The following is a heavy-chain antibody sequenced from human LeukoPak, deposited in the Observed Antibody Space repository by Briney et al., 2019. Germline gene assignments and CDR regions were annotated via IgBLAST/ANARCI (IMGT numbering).Heavy chain of an antibody. V-gene: IGHV1-24*01. CDR2: FDPEDGET. J-gene: IGHJ4*02. CDR3: ATDPPPYYYDSSGYNY. CDR1: GYTLTELS. Sequence: ASVKVSCKVSGYTLTELSMHWVRQAPGKGLEWMGGFDPEDGETIYAQKFQGRVTMTEDTSTDTAYMELSSLRSEDTAVYYCATDPPPYYYDSSGYNYWGQGTLVTVSS. D-gene: IGHD3-22*01.